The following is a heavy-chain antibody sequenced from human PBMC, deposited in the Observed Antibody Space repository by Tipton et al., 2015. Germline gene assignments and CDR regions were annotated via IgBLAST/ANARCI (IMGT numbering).Heavy chain of an antibody. CDR3: ARSPFKSGYFDY. J-gene: IGHJ4*02. CDR1: GGSFSGYY. D-gene: IGHD2/OR15-2a*01. CDR2: IYYSGST. Sequence: TLSLTCAVYGGSFSGYYWNWIRQPPGKGLEWIGSIYYSGSTYYNPSLKSRVTISVDTSKNQFSLKLSSVTAADTAVYYCARSPFKSGYFDYWGQGTLVTVSS. V-gene: IGHV4-34*01.